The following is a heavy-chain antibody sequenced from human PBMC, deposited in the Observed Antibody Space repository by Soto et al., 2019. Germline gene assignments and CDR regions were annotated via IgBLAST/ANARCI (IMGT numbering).Heavy chain of an antibody. CDR1: GYTFTSYY. D-gene: IGHD6-25*01. J-gene: IGHJ4*02. V-gene: IGHV1-46*03. CDR3: ARHLAAGDS. Sequence: QVQLVQSGAEVKKPGASVRVSCKASGYTFTSYYIHWVRQAPGQGLEWMAIVNPTGGSTNYAQKFQGRVTVTFDTSTTTVFMELISLRYDDTAVYYCARHLAAGDSWGQGTLVSVSS. CDR2: VNPTGGST.